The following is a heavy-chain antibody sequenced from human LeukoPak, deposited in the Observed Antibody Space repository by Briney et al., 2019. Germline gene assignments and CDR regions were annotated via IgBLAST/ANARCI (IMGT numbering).Heavy chain of an antibody. V-gene: IGHV1-24*01. CDR3: ATDRGHDYYDSSGYYTTGY. J-gene: IGHJ4*02. Sequence: ASVKVSCKVSGYTLTELSMHWVRQAPGKGLEWMGGFDPEDGETIYAQKFQGRVTMTEDTSTDTAYMELSSLRSEDTAVYYCATDRGHDYYDSSGYYTTGYWGQGTLVTVSS. D-gene: IGHD3-22*01. CDR2: FDPEDGET. CDR1: GYTLTELS.